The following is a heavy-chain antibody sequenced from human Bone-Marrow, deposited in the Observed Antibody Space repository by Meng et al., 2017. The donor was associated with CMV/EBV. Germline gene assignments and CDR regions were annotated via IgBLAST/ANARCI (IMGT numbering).Heavy chain of an antibody. CDR1: GFTFSSYA. V-gene: IGHV3-30*04. D-gene: IGHD6-13*01. CDR3: ARGEAGTHFDN. J-gene: IGHJ4*02. CDR2: ISYDGSNK. Sequence: GESLKISCAASGFTFSSYAMHWVRQAPGKGLEWVAVISYDGSNKYYADPVKGRFTISRDNSRNTLYLQMNSLRTDDTAVYYCARGEAGTHFDNWGQGTLVTVSS.